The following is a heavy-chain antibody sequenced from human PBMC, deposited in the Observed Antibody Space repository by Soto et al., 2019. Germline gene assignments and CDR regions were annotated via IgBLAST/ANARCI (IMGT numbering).Heavy chain of an antibody. CDR3: AIAARYYYYYYGMDV. CDR2: IIPIFGTA. Sequence: SVKVSCKASGGTFSSYAISWVRQAPGQGLEWMGGIIPIFGTANYAQKFQGRVTITADESTSTAYMELSSLRSEDTAVYYCAIAARYYYYYYGMDVWGQGTTVTVSS. CDR1: GGTFSSYA. J-gene: IGHJ6*02. D-gene: IGHD6-6*01. V-gene: IGHV1-69*13.